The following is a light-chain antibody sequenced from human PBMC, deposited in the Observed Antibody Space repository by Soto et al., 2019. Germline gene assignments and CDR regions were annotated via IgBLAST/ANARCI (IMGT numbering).Light chain of an antibody. CDR1: QSISSW. V-gene: IGKV1-5*03. J-gene: IGKJ4*01. CDR3: QQYKSYPLT. Sequence: DIQMTQSLSTLSASVGDRVTITCRASQSISSWLAWYQQKPGKAPNLLIYKASTLESGVPSRFSGSGSGTEFTLTIGSVQPDDFATYYCQQYKSYPLTFGGGTKVDIK. CDR2: KAS.